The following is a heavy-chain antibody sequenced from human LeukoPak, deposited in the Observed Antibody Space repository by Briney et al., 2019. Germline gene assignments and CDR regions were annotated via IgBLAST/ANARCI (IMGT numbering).Heavy chain of an antibody. V-gene: IGHV3-23*01. CDR1: GFTFSNSA. CDR3: AKRVLRARPGVFDY. CDR2: ISGSGGGT. D-gene: IGHD3-10*01. Sequence: GGSLRLSCAASGFTFSNSAMSWVRQAPGKGLEWVSTISGSGGGTDYADSVKGRFTISRDNSKSTLFLQMNGLRAEDTAVYYCAKRVLRARPGVFDYWGQGTLVTVSS. J-gene: IGHJ4*02.